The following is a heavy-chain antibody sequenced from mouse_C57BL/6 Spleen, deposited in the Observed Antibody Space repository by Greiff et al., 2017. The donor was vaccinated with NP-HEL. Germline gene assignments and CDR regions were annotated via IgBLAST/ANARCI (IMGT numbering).Heavy chain of an antibody. CDR3: TTGWLHYYAMDY. CDR2: IDPEDGDT. Sequence: VQLKQSGAELVRPGASVKLSCTASGFNIKDYYMHWVKQRPEQGLEWIGRIDPEDGDTEYAPKFQGKATMTADTSSNTAYLQLSSLTSEDTAVYYCTTGWLHYYAMDYWGQGTSVTVSS. J-gene: IGHJ4*01. CDR1: GFNIKDYY. D-gene: IGHD2-3*01. V-gene: IGHV14-1*01.